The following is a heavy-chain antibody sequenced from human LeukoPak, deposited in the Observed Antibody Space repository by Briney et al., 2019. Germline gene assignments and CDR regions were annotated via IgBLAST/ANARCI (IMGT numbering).Heavy chain of an antibody. J-gene: IGHJ4*02. Sequence: GGSLRLSCAASGFTFSSYSMNWVRQAPGKGLEWVSSISSSSSYIYYADSVKGRFTISRDNAKNSLYLQMNSLRAEGTAVYYCARARDSSGWYYFDYWGQGTLVTVSS. D-gene: IGHD6-19*01. CDR2: ISSSSSYI. CDR1: GFTFSSYS. V-gene: IGHV3-21*01. CDR3: ARARDSSGWYYFDY.